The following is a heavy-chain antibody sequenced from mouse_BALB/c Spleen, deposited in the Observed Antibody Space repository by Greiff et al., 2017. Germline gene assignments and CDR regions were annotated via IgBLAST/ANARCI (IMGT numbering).Heavy chain of an antibody. CDR3: TRRGDYRYDVDFDY. J-gene: IGHJ2*01. Sequence: EVKLMESGGGLVQPGGSMKLSCVASGFTFSNYWMNWVRQSPEKGLEWVAEIRLKSNNYATHYAGSVKGRFTISRDDSKSSVYLQMNNLRAEDTGIYYCTRRGDYRYDVDFDYWGQGTTLTVSS. V-gene: IGHV6-6*02. D-gene: IGHD2-14*01. CDR2: IRLKSNNYAT. CDR1: GFTFSNYW.